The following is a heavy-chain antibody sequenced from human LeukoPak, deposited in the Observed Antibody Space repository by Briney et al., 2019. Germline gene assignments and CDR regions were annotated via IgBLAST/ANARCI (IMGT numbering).Heavy chain of an antibody. D-gene: IGHD4-23*01. Sequence: GGSLRLSCAASGFTFSGYAVHWVRQAPGKGLEWVALISYDGSNKYYADSVTGRFTISRDNSKNTLYLQMNSLRAEDTAVYYCARVLTTVLTSDYWGQGTLVTVSS. J-gene: IGHJ4*02. CDR2: ISYDGSNK. CDR3: ARVLTTVLTSDY. V-gene: IGHV3-30-3*01. CDR1: GFTFSGYA.